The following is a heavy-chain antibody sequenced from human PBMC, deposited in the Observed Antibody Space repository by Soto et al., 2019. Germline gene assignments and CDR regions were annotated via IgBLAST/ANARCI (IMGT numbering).Heavy chain of an antibody. CDR1: GDSINTDXX. CDR3: ARYYQYNDNWAFDY. V-gene: IGHV4-4*02. CDR2: IYHGGNI. D-gene: IGHD1-20*01. Sequence: QVHLQESGPGLVKPSGTLSLTCTVSGDSINTDXXWNXXXXXXXXXLEWIGEIYHGGNINYNPSLKSRVTISLDKSKNQLSLALNYLTAADTAIYFCARYYQYNDNWAFDYWGQGALVIVSS. J-gene: IGHJ4*02.